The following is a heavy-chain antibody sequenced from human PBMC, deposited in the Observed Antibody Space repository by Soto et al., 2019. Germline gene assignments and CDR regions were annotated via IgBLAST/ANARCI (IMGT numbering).Heavy chain of an antibody. J-gene: IGHJ4*02. CDR1: GFTFSSYG. V-gene: IGHV3-33*01. D-gene: IGHD3-9*01. CDR2: IWYDGSNK. CDR3: ARDMGITYYDILTGYFNFDY. Sequence: GGSLRLSCAASGFTFSSYGMHWVRQAPGKGLEWVAVIWYDGSNKYYADSVKGRFTISRDNSKNTLYLQMNSLRAEDTAVYYCARDMGITYYDILTGYFNFDYWGQGTLVTVSS.